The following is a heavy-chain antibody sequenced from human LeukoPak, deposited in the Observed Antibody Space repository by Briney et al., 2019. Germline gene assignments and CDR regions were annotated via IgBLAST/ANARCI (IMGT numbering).Heavy chain of an antibody. CDR1: GFTFSSYS. J-gene: IGHJ3*02. Sequence: GGSLRLSCAASGFTFSSYSMNWVRQAPGKGLEWVSYISSSSSTIYYADSVKGRFTISRDNAKNSLYLQMNSLRAEDTAVYYCARDRGDCSGGSCYSNAFDIWGQGTMVTVSS. D-gene: IGHD2-15*01. CDR2: ISSSSSTI. CDR3: ARDRGDCSGGSCYSNAFDI. V-gene: IGHV3-48*01.